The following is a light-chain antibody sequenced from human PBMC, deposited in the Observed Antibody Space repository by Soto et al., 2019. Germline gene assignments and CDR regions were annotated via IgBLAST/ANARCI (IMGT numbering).Light chain of an antibody. V-gene: IGKV3-11*01. J-gene: IGKJ4*01. CDR2: DAS. Sequence: EIVLTQSPATLSLSPGERATLSCRASQSVGINLAWYQHKPGQAPRLLIYDASNRATGIPARFSGSGSGTDFTFTISSLEPEDFAVYYCQQRSSWPQLTFGGGTKVEI. CDR3: QQRSSWPQLT. CDR1: QSVGIN.